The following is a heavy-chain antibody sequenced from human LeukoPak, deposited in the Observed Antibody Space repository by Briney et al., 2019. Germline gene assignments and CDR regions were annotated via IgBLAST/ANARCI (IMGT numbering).Heavy chain of an antibody. J-gene: IGHJ3*02. Sequence: GGSLRLSCAASGFTFDDYGMSWVRQAPGKGLEWVFGINWNGGSTGYADSVKGRFTISRDNAKNSLYLQMNSLRAEDTALYYCARRDIVVVPAAIIGAFDIWGQGTMVTVSS. CDR2: INWNGGST. V-gene: IGHV3-20*04. D-gene: IGHD2-2*02. CDR1: GFTFDDYG. CDR3: ARRDIVVVPAAIIGAFDI.